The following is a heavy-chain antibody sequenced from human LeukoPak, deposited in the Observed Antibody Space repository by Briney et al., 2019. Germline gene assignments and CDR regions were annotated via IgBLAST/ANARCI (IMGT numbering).Heavy chain of an antibody. J-gene: IGHJ3*02. CDR2: IYHSGST. CDR1: GGSISSSNW. Sequence: SETLSLTCTVSGGSISSSNWWSWVRQPPGKGLEWIGEIYHSGSTNYNPSLRSRVTISVDMSKNHFSLKLDSVTAADTAVYYCARDNLIGGNGFDIWGQGTMVTVSS. D-gene: IGHD3-16*01. CDR3: ARDNLIGGNGFDI. V-gene: IGHV4-4*02.